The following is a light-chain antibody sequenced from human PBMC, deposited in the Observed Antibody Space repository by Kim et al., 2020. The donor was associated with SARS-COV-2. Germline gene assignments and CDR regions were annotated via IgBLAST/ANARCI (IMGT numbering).Light chain of an antibody. Sequence: DLPLPHSPSTLSASVGDRVTITCRASQIVSGLLAWYQQKPGKAPKLLIYAASNLESGVPSRFSGSGSGTEFTLTISSLQPDDFATYYCQQYNSYPWTFGHGTKVHIK. J-gene: IGKJ1*01. V-gene: IGKV1-5*03. CDR2: AAS. CDR3: QQYNSYPWT. CDR1: QIVSGL.